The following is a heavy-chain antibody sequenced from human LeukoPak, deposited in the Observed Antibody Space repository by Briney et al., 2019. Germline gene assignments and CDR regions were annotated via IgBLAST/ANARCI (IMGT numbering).Heavy chain of an antibody. V-gene: IGHV3-30*18. J-gene: IGHJ5*01. CDR1: GSTFRTYG. CDR2: ISDDGNAK. D-gene: IGHD6-13*01. CDR3: AKGMGYRGSWSNWFDP. Sequence: GGSLRLSCAASGSTFRTYGMHWVRQAPGKGLEWVAVISDDGNAKKYADSMKGRFTISRDNSNNTLYLQMNTLTDDDTAVYYCAKGMGYRGSWSNWFDPWGQGTLVTVSS.